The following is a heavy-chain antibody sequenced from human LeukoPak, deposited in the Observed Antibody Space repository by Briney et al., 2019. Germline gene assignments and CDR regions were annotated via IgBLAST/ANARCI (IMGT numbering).Heavy chain of an antibody. V-gene: IGHV3-33*03. D-gene: IGHD6-13*01. CDR1: GFTFSSYG. J-gene: IGHJ6*03. CDR3: AKVDRGDYSSSPVPYYNYYMNV. Sequence: GRSLRLSCAASGFTFSSYGMHWVRQAPGKGLEWVAVIWCDGSNKYYADSVRGRFTISRDNAKNLLYLRRNSLRVEDTAVYYCAKVDRGDYSSSPVPYYNYYMNVWGKGTTVTVSS. CDR2: IWCDGSNK.